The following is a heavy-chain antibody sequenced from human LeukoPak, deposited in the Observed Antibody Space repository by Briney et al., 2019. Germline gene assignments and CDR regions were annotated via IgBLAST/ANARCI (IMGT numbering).Heavy chain of an antibody. CDR3: ATYSSYYYY. CDR1: GYTLTELA. CDR2: FDPEDCET. D-gene: IGHD3-3*01. V-gene: IGHV1-24*01. Sequence: ASVKVSCKVSGYTLTELAMHWVRQAPGEGLEWMGGFDPEDCETVYAQKFQGRVTMTEDTSTDTVYMELSSLSSEDTAVYFCATYSSYYYYWGQGTLVTVSS. J-gene: IGHJ4*02.